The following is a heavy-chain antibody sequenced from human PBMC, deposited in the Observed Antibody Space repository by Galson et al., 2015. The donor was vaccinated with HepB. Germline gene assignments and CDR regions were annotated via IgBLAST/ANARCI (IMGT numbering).Heavy chain of an antibody. CDR3: ATFRYAIRFDP. D-gene: IGHD1-1*01. Sequence: SVKVSCKASGGTFSSYAISWVRQAPGQGLEWMGGIIPIFGTANYAQKFQGRVTITADKSTSTAYMELSSLRSEDTAVYYCATFRYAIRFDPWGQGTLVTVSS. CDR1: GGTFSSYA. V-gene: IGHV1-69*06. J-gene: IGHJ5*02. CDR2: IIPIFGTA.